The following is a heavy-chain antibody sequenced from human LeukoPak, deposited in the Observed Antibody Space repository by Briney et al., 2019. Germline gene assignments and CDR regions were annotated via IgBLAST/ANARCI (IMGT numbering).Heavy chain of an antibody. J-gene: IGHJ6*02. CDR1: GFPFSSYW. D-gene: IGHD7-27*01. CDR3: AREAGDGYYYYGMDV. CDR2: IYSGGST. V-gene: IGHV3-53*01. Sequence: PGGSLRLSCAASGFPFSSYWMHWVRQAPGKGLEWVSVIYSGGSTYYADSVKGRFTISRDNSKNTLYLQMNSLRAEDTAVYYCAREAGDGYYYYGMDVWGQGTTVTVSS.